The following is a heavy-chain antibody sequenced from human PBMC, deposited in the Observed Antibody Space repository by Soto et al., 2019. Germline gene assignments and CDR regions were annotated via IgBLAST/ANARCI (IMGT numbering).Heavy chain of an antibody. J-gene: IGHJ4*02. CDR3: ARDGSERPATY. CDR2: FYNGGTT. Sequence: SETLSLTCAVSGGSISSYYWIWIRQPPGKGLEWIGVFYNGGTTNYSPSLKSRVTISVDTSKNQFSLKLNSVTAADTAVYYCARDGSERPATYWGQGILVTVSS. D-gene: IGHD3-10*01. CDR1: GGSISSYY. V-gene: IGHV4-59*01.